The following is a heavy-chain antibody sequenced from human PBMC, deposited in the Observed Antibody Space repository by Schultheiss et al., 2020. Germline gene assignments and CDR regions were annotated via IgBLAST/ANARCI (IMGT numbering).Heavy chain of an antibody. D-gene: IGHD2-15*01. J-gene: IGHJ6*02. V-gene: IGHV4-39*07. CDR1: GGSISSSSYY. Sequence: SETLSLTCTVSGGSISSSSYYWGWIRQPPGKGLEWIGEINHSGSTNYNPSLKSRVTISVDTSKNQFSLKLSSVTAADTAVYYCARVGGYYYYYGMDVWGQGTTVTVSS. CDR2: INHSGST. CDR3: ARVGGYYYYYGMDV.